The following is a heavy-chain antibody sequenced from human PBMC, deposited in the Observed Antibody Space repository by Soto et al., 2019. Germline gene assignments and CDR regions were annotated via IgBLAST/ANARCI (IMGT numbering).Heavy chain of an antibody. J-gene: IGHJ4*02. CDR3: AKDRWGGYSSSLCDY. V-gene: IGHV3-23*01. Sequence: EVQLLESGGGLVQPGGSLRLSCAASGFTFSSYAMSWVRQAPGKGLEWASAISGSGGSTYYADSVKGRFTISRDNSKNTLYLQMNSLRAEDTAVYYCAKDRWGGYSSSLCDYWGQGTLVTVSS. CDR2: ISGSGGST. D-gene: IGHD6-13*01. CDR1: GFTFSSYA.